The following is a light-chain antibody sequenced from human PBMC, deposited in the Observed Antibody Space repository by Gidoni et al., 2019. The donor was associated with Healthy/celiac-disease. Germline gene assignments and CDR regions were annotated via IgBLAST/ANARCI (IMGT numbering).Light chain of an antibody. Sequence: QSALTQPASVSGSLGQSITISCTGTSVDGVGYNYVHWNQQHPGKPPKLMIYDVSNRPSGVSNRFSGSKSGNTASLTISGLQAEDEADYYCSSYTSNSPYVFGTGTKVTVL. J-gene: IGLJ1*01. CDR2: DVS. CDR3: SSYTSNSPYV. V-gene: IGLV2-14*01. CDR1: SVDGVGYNY.